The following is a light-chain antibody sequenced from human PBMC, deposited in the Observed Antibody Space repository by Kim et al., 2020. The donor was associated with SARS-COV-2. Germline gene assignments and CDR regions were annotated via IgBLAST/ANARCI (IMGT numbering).Light chain of an antibody. CDR2: DAS. Sequence: DIQMTQSPSSLSASVGVRVTITCQASQDISNYLNWYQQKPGKAPKLLIYDASNLETGVPSRFSGSGSGTDFTFTISSLQPEDIATYYCQQYDNLSWTFGQGTKVEIK. CDR1: QDISNY. J-gene: IGKJ1*01. CDR3: QQYDNLSWT. V-gene: IGKV1-33*01.